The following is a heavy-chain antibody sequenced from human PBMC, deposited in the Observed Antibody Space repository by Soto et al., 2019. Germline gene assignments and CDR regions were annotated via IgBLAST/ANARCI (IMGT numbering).Heavy chain of an antibody. CDR3: ARDREGAPDI. CDR1: GYTFTSYG. CDR2: ISGYNGDT. V-gene: IGHV1-18*01. J-gene: IGHJ3*02. Sequence: ALVKVSCKASGYTFTSYGIIWVRQAPGQGLEWMGWISGYNGDTYYAAKLQDRVTMTTNTSTTTAYLELRSLRSDDTAGYYCARDREGAPDIWGQGTMVTVSS.